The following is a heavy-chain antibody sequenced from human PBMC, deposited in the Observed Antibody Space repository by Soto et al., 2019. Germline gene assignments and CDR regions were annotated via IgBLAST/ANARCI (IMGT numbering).Heavy chain of an antibody. J-gene: IGHJ5*02. CDR3: ARDHFPWFDP. CDR1: GYTFLTYD. Sequence: QVQLVQSGAEVKKSGASVKVSCKASGYTFLTYDISWVRQALGQGLEWMGWISTKHGHTNYSQNLQGRATMTTDTSTNTAYLELRNLRSDDTAVYFCARDHFPWFDPWGQGTLVTVSS. D-gene: IGHD3-3*02. V-gene: IGHV1-18*01. CDR2: ISTKHGHT.